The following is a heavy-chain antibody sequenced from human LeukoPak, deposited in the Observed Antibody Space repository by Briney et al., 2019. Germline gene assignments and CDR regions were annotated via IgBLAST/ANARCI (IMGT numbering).Heavy chain of an antibody. J-gene: IGHJ4*02. Sequence: GGSLRLSCVASGFNFNNYDLHWVRQAPGKGLEWVAFIRFDGNNKYYADSVKGRFTISRDNSKNTVYLQMNSLRAEDTAIYYCAKDPYTSAPYYFDYWGQGTLVTVSS. D-gene: IGHD6-19*01. CDR1: GFNFNNYD. CDR2: IRFDGNNK. CDR3: AKDPYTSAPYYFDY. V-gene: IGHV3-30*02.